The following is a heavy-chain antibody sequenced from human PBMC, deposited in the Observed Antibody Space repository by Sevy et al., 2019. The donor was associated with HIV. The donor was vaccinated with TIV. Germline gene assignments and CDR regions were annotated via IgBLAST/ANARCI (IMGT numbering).Heavy chain of an antibody. J-gene: IGHJ4*02. CDR3: TSHRALTGDILTGYLDY. CDR2: IHPTDSDT. D-gene: IGHD3-9*01. CDR1: GYTFTNYW. V-gene: IGHV5-51*01. Sequence: GESLKISCKISGYTFTNYWIAWVRLMPGRGLEWMGVIHPTDSDTRYSPSFQGHVPISADQSSSTTYLQWSSLEASDSAMYYCTSHRALTGDILTGYLDYWGQGTLVTVSS.